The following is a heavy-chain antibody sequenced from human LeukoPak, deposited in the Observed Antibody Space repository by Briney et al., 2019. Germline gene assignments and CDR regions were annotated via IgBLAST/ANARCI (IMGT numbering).Heavy chain of an antibody. D-gene: IGHD6-13*01. Sequence: KPSETLSLTCTVSSGSISGYYWNWIRQPPGKGLEWIGYIYHTGSTNYNPSLKSRVTISVDTSKNQFSLKLSSVTAADTAVYFCARGYSSRLIHYWGQGTLVTVSS. V-gene: IGHV4-59*01. J-gene: IGHJ4*02. CDR2: IYHTGST. CDR3: ARGYSSRLIHY. CDR1: SGSISGYY.